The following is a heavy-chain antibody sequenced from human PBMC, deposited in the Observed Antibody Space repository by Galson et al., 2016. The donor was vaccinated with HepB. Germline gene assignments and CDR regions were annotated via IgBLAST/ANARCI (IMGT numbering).Heavy chain of an antibody. CDR1: GASISGYY. CDR3: ARDASGGWYGLHYGRDV. V-gene: IGHV4-59*01. D-gene: IGHD6-19*01. CDR2: IYYSGRT. J-gene: IGHJ6*02. Sequence: SETLSLTCTVSGASISGYYLSWIRQPPGKGLEWIGYIYYSGRTNYNPSLKSRVTISVDTSKNQFSLKLSSVTAADTAVYYCARDASGGWYGLHYGRDVWGQGTALTVSS.